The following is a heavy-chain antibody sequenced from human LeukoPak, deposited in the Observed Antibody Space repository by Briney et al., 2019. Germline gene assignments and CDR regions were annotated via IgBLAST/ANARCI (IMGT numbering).Heavy chain of an antibody. CDR3: ARENYYDSSGYSEGLDV. V-gene: IGHV4-4*07. CDR1: GGSISNSY. CDR2: MYVSGTT. D-gene: IGHD3-22*01. J-gene: IGHJ6*02. Sequence: PSETLSLTCTVSGGSISNSYWSWIRQPDGKGLEWIGRMYVSGTTNYNPSLRSRVTMSVDTSKNQFSLRLSSVTAADTAVYYCARENYYDSSGYSEGLDVWGQGTTVTVSS.